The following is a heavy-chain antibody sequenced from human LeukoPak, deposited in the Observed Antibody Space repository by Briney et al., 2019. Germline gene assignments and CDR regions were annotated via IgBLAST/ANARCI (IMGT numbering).Heavy chain of an antibody. Sequence: PGGSPRLSCAASGFTFSSYAMSWVRQAPGKGLEWVSAISGSGGSTYYADSVKGRFTTSRDNSKNTLYLQMNSLRAEDTAVYYCAKGAMIVVVITKGINWFDPWGQGTLVTVSS. CDR1: GFTFSSYA. D-gene: IGHD3-22*01. J-gene: IGHJ5*02. CDR2: ISGSGGST. V-gene: IGHV3-23*01. CDR3: AKGAMIVVVITKGINWFDP.